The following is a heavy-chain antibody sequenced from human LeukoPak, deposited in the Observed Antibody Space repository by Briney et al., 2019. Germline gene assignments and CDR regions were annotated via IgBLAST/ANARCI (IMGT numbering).Heavy chain of an antibody. CDR3: ARDYYDYVWGSYRSISGDY. CDR1: GYTFTSYG. J-gene: IGHJ4*02. Sequence: ASVKVSCKASGYTFTSYGISWVRQAPGQGLEWMGWISAYNGNTNYAQKLQGRVTMTTDTSTSTAYMELRSLRSDDTAVYYCARDYYDYVWGSYRSISGDYWGQGTLVTVSS. V-gene: IGHV1-18*01. D-gene: IGHD3-16*02. CDR2: ISAYNGNT.